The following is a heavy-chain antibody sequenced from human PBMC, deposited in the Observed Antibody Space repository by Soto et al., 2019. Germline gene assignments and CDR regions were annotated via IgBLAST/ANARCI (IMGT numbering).Heavy chain of an antibody. CDR3: AMDDCISTTCYIGY. CDR2: ISTYDGYT. Sequence: QVQLVQSGAEVKKPGASVKVSCKASGYTFTSYGINWVRQAPGQGLEWMGWISTYDGYTNYAQKLQGRVTMTTDTSTSTAYMELRSLRSDDTAVYYCAMDDCISTTCYIGYWGQGTLVTVSS. D-gene: IGHD2-2*02. CDR1: GYTFTSYG. J-gene: IGHJ4*02. V-gene: IGHV1-18*01.